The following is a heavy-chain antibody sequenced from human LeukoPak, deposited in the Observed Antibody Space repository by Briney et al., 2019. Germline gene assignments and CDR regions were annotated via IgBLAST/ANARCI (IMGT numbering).Heavy chain of an antibody. Sequence: GGSLRLSCAASEFTFSSYAMHWVRQAPGKGLEWVAFISYHGSNKYYADSVKGRFAISRDNSKNTLFLQMNSLRAEDTAVYYCAKNTHAYAEIFDYWGQGTLVTVSS. V-gene: IGHV3-30*18. CDR1: EFTFSSYA. CDR2: ISYHGSNK. D-gene: IGHD2-2*01. J-gene: IGHJ4*02. CDR3: AKNTHAYAEIFDY.